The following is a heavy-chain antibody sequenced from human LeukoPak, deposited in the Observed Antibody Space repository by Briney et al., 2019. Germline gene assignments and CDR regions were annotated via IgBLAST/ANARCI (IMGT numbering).Heavy chain of an antibody. V-gene: IGHV4-4*02. CDR1: GGSISSSNW. J-gene: IGHJ3*02. CDR2: IYHTGST. CDR3: ERDKWEPRYVCDI. Sequence: PSEKLYLTYDVYGGSISSSNWCLWILQPPGKELDWIGEIYHTGSTNYNPSLNSRVTISIDKSKNHISLKMSSVTAQDTNVYYCERDKWEPRYVCDIWGEGTMVTDS. D-gene: IGHD1-26*01.